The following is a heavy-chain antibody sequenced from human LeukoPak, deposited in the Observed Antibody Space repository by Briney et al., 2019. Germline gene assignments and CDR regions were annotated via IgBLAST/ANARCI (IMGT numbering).Heavy chain of an antibody. Sequence: GASVKVSCKASGYTFTSYDINWVRQATGQGLEWMGWMNPNSGNTGYAQKFQGRVTMTRNTSISTAYMELSSLRSEDTAVYYCAKVLGHDSSGYYYYGMDVWGQGTTVTVSS. CDR3: AKVLGHDSSGYYYYGMDV. D-gene: IGHD3-22*01. J-gene: IGHJ6*02. V-gene: IGHV1-8*01. CDR2: MNPNSGNT. CDR1: GYTFTSYD.